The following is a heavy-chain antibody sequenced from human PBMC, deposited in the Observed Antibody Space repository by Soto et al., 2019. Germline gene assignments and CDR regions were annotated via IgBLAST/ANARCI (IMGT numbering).Heavy chain of an antibody. J-gene: IGHJ4*02. CDR1: GSTFSPYW. Sequence: PGGSLRLSCGASGSTFSPYWVRSVCQAPGKGLEWVAFVDQDGGETHYADSVKGRVTVSRDNAKSLVFLEMESVRVDDTAIYFCARTILIRYFDNWGQGSHLTASS. CDR2: VDQDGGET. V-gene: IGHV3-7*03. CDR3: ARTILIRYFDN. D-gene: IGHD3-3*02.